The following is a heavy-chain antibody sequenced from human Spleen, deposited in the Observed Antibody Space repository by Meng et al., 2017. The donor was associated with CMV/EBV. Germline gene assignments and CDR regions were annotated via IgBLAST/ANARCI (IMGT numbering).Heavy chain of an antibody. Sequence: GESLKISCAASGLTFSDYYMTWIRQAPGKRLEWVSYISGSGRSIYYADSVKGRFTISRDNAKRSLYLQMNSLRAEDTAVYYCAKGLDFWSGYPYWYFDLWGRGTLVTVSS. CDR3: AKGLDFWSGYPYWYFDL. CDR2: ISGSGRSI. CDR1: GLTFSDYY. V-gene: IGHV3-11*01. D-gene: IGHD3-3*01. J-gene: IGHJ2*01.